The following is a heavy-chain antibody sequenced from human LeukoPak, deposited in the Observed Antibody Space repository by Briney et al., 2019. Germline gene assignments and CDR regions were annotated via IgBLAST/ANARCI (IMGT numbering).Heavy chain of an antibody. J-gene: IGHJ6*03. V-gene: IGHV4-34*01. D-gene: IGHD3-10*01. CDR3: ARHSGSGSYHDYYYYYMDV. CDR1: GVSFSGYY. Sequence: SETLSLTCAVSGVSFSGYYWSWIRQPPGKGLEWVGEINHSESTNYNPSLKSRVTISVDTSKNQFSLKLSSVTAADTAVYYCARHSGSGSYHDYYYYYMDVWGKGTTVTISS. CDR2: INHSEST.